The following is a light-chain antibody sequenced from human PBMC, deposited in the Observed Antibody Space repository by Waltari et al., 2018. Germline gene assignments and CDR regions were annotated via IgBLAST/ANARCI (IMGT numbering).Light chain of an antibody. V-gene: IGKV1-33*01. CDR3: QQFDSLLSLS. CDR1: QDIYIY. Sequence: DIQLTQSPSSLSASVGNRVTITCQASQDIYIYLNWYQQKPGTAPKLLIYDASSLQTGVPTRFSGGGSGTYFTLNISSLQSEDVATYYCQQFDSLLSLSFGGGTKVEIK. CDR2: DAS. J-gene: IGKJ4*01.